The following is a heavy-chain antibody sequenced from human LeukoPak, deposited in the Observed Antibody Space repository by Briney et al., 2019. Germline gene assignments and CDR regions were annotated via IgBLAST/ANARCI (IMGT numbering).Heavy chain of an antibody. CDR3: ARGLLMTTGI. CDR2: INHSGST. CDR1: GGSFSGYY. Sequence: SETLSLTCAVYGGSFSGYYWSWIRQPPGKGLEWIGEINHSGSTNYNPSLKSRVTISVDTSKNQFSLKLSSVTAADTAVYYCARGLLMTTGIWGQGTMVTVSS. V-gene: IGHV4-34*01. D-gene: IGHD4-17*01. J-gene: IGHJ3*02.